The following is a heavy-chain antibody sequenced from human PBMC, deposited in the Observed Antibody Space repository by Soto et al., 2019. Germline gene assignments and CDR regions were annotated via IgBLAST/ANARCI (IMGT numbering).Heavy chain of an antibody. CDR2: ISSYGSDT. J-gene: IGHJ6*02. CDR3: ASNYAYAEGYYWYGIDV. V-gene: IGHV3-74*01. D-gene: IGHD3-16*01. CDR1: GFTFSRYW. Sequence: SLRLSCAASGFTFSRYWMHWVRQAPGKGLVWVSRISSYGSDTHYADSVKGRFTISRDNAKNTLYLQMNSLRAEDTAVYYCASNYAYAEGYYWYGIDVWGQGTTVTVSS.